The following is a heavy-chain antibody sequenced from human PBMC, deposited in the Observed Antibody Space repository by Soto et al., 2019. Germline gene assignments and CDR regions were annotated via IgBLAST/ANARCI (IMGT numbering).Heavy chain of an antibody. D-gene: IGHD3-10*01. CDR2: ISAYNGNT. Sequence: QVQLVQSGAEVKKPGASVKVSCKASGYTFTSYGISWVRQAPGQGLEWMGWISAYNGNTNYAQKLQGRVTMTTDTSTSTAYMELRSLRSDDTAVYCCARAMLPLDMVRANRGGFDSWGQGTLVTVSS. CDR1: GYTFTSYG. CDR3: ARAMLPLDMVRANRGGFDS. V-gene: IGHV1-18*01. J-gene: IGHJ4*02.